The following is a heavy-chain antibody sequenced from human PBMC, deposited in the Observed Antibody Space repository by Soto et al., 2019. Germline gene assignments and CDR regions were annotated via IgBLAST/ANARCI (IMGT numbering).Heavy chain of an antibody. V-gene: IGHV3-48*02. CDR1: GFTFSSYS. CDR2: FSSSSSTI. CDR3: ARDGDFWSGYYQITMVRGAQFDY. Sequence: GGSLRLSCAASGFTFSSYSMNWVRQAPGKGLEWVSYFSSSSSTIYYADSVKGRFTISRDNAKNSLYLQMNSLRDEDTAVYYCARDGDFWSGYYQITMVRGAQFDYWGQGTLVTVSS. J-gene: IGHJ4*02. D-gene: IGHD3-3*01.